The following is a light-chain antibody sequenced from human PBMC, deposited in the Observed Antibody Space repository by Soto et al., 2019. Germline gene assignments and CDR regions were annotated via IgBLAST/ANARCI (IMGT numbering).Light chain of an antibody. V-gene: IGKV3-11*01. CDR2: DAS. J-gene: IGKJ5*01. CDR1: QSVSSY. CDR3: HQRCDWPPNT. Sequence: IVVTHSAVTLSLSPGERATLSCRASQSVSSYLAWYQQKPGQAPTLLIYDASNRATGIPARFSGSGSGTDFTLTISSLVPADYAVYYCHQRCDWPPNTFGQGTRLEI.